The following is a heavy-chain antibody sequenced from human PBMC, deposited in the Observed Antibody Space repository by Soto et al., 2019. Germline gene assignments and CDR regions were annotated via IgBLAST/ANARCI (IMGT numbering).Heavy chain of an antibody. CDR3: ARRGRDHPVGYYFAS. Sequence: QVQLVQSGAEVKKPGASVKVSCKASGYTFTDYYMHWVRQAPGQGLEWMGFINPTGGGTTYAQKCQGRVTMTMDTSTSTVFMELSSLRSEATAVYFCARRGRDHPVGYYFASWGQGTLVTVSS. J-gene: IGHJ4*02. CDR2: INPTGGGT. CDR1: GYTFTDYY. D-gene: IGHD3-10*01. V-gene: IGHV1-46*01.